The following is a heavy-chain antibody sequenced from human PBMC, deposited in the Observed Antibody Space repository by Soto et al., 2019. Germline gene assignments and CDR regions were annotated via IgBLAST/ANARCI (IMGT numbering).Heavy chain of an antibody. Sequence: ASVKVSCKASGYTFTSYDINWVRQATGQGLEWMGWMNPNSGNTGYAQKFQGRVTMTRNTSISTAYMELSSLRSEDTAVYYCARIWIAAREYYYYYYSMDVWGKGPTVTVS. CDR3: ARIWIAAREYYYYYYSMDV. J-gene: IGHJ6*03. D-gene: IGHD6-13*01. CDR1: GYTFTSYD. V-gene: IGHV1-8*01. CDR2: MNPNSGNT.